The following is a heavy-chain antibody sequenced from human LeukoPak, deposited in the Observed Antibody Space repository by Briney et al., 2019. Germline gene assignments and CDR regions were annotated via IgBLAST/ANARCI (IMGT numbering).Heavy chain of an antibody. D-gene: IGHD2-2*01. CDR1: GFAFDDYA. V-gene: IGHV3-9*03. J-gene: IGHJ4*02. CDR3: TKSGCSSTACYYNK. CDR2: ISWNSGSI. Sequence: GRSLRLSCAASGFAFDDYAMHWVRQAPGKGLEWVSGISWNSGSIGYADSEKGRFTIPRDNAKNSLYLQMNSLRAEDMAFYYCTKSGCSSTACYYNKWGQGTLVTVSS.